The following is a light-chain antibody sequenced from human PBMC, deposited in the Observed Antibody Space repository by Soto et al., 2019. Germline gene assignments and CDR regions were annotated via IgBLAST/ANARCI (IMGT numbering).Light chain of an antibody. J-gene: IGLJ2*01. Sequence: QSALTQPASVSGSPGQSITSSCTGTSSDVGGYNYVSWYQKHPGKAPKLMIYDVSNRPSGGSNRFSGSKSGNTASLTISGLQAEDEADYYCSSYTSSSTGGVFGVGTKLTVL. CDR1: SSDVGGYNY. CDR2: DVS. V-gene: IGLV2-14*01. CDR3: SSYTSSSTGGV.